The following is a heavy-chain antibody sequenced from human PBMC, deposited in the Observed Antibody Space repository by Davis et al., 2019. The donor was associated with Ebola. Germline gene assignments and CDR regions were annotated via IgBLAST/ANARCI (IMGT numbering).Heavy chain of an antibody. J-gene: IGHJ3*02. CDR3: ARVIFSGWYYAFDI. D-gene: IGHD6-13*01. CDR2: FAHSGSS. V-gene: IGHV4-34*01. CDR1: GASITTSF. Sequence: SETLSLTCTVSGASITTSFWSWIRQSPGKGLEWIGEFAHSGSSNYNPSLKSRVSILGDTSKNQFSLELTSVTAADTATYYCARVIFSGWYYAFDIWGQGTMVIVSS.